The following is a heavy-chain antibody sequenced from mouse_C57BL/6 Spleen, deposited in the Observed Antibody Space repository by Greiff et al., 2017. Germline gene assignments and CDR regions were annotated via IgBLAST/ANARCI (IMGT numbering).Heavy chain of an antibody. D-gene: IGHD2-10*02. V-gene: IGHV1-59*01. CDR3: ARPPTLERYAMDY. Sequence: QVQLQQPGAELVRPGTSVKLSCKASGYTFTSYWMHWVKQRPGQGLEWIGVIDPSDSYTNYNQKFKGKATLTVDTSSSTAYMQLSSLTSEDSAVYYWARPPTLERYAMDYWGQGTSVTVSS. CDR2: IDPSDSYT. CDR1: GYTFTSYW. J-gene: IGHJ4*01.